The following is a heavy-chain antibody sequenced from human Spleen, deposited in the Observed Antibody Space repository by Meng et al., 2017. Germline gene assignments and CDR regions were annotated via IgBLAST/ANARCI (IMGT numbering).Heavy chain of an antibody. D-gene: IGHD1-26*01. CDR2: IIPIFGTA. J-gene: IGHJ4*02. CDR1: GGTFSSYA. Sequence: QVLLVQTRGGVWKPGSSVKVSCKASGGTFSSYAISWVRQAPGQGLEWMGGIIPIFGTANYAQKFQGRVTITADKSTSTAYMELSSLRSEDTAVYYCARKWVPTIYYFDYWGQGTLVTVSS. V-gene: IGHV1-69*06. CDR3: ARKWVPTIYYFDY.